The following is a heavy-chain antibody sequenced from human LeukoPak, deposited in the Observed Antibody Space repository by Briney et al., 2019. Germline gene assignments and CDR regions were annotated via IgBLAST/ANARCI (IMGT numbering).Heavy chain of an antibody. Sequence: SETLSLTCTVSGGSINNYYWSWIRQPPGKGPEWIGYIYYSGTTSYNPSLTSRVTISIDTSKNQFSLKLTSVTAADTAVYYCARHDPSKNGAYDIWGQGAMVTVSS. D-gene: IGHD4-11*01. J-gene: IGHJ3*02. CDR2: IYYSGTT. V-gene: IGHV4-59*08. CDR1: GGSINNYY. CDR3: ARHDPSKNGAYDI.